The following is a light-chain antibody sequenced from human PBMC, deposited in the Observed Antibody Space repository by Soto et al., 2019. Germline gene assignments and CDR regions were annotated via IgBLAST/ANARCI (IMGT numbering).Light chain of an antibody. V-gene: IGLV1-51*01. CDR3: GSWDTSLRAGV. CDR1: SSNIENNY. J-gene: IGLJ1*01. CDR2: DND. Sequence: QSVLTQPPSVSAAPGQKVTISCSGSSSNIENNYVSWYQQLPGTAPKLLICDNDKRPSGIPDRFSGSKSGPSATLGITGLQTGDEADYYCGSWDTSLRAGVFGAGTKVTVL.